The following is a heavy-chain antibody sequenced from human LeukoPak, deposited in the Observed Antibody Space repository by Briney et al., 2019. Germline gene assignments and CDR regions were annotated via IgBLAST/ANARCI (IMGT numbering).Heavy chain of an antibody. CDR1: GCTFSSYT. CDR2: IIPILGIA. V-gene: IGHV1-69*02. J-gene: IGHJ3*02. CDR3: ASSACSGGSCYVNDAFDI. D-gene: IGHD2-15*01. Sequence: ASVKVSFKASGCTFSSYTISWVRQAPGQGLEWVGRIIPILGIANYAQKFQGRVTITAYKSTSTAYMELSSLRSEDTAVYYCASSACSGGSCYVNDAFDIWGQGTMVTVSS.